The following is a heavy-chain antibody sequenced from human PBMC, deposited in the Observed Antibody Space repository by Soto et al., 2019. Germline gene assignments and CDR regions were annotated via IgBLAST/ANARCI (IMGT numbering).Heavy chain of an antibody. CDR1: GYTFTSYG. CDR3: ARAWDGYNYPTPLYYYYGMDV. J-gene: IGHJ6*02. D-gene: IGHD5-12*01. CDR2: ISAYNGNT. V-gene: IGHV1-18*01. Sequence: QVQLVQSGAEVKKPGASVKVSCKASGYTFTSYGISWVRQAPGQGLEWMGWISAYNGNTNYAQKLQGRVTMTTDTSTSTAYMELRSLRSDDTAVYYCARAWDGYNYPTPLYYYYGMDVWGQGTTVTVSS.